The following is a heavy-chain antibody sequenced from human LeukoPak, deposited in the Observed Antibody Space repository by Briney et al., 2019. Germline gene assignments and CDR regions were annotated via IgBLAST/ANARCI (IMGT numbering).Heavy chain of an antibody. CDR1: GGTFSSYA. CDR3: ARDQYDSSGYYYY. Sequence: SVKVSCKASGGTFSSYAISWVRQAPGQGLEWMGRIIPIFGTANYAQKFQGRVTITTDESTSTAYMELSSLRSEDTAVYYCARDQYDSSGYYYYWGQETLVTVSS. CDR2: IIPIFGTA. J-gene: IGHJ4*02. V-gene: IGHV1-69*05. D-gene: IGHD3-22*01.